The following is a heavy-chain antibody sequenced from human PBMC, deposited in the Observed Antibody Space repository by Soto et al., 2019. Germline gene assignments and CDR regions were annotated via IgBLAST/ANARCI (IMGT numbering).Heavy chain of an antibody. CDR1: GYTFTSYD. V-gene: IGHV1-8*01. D-gene: IGHD2-8*01. Sequence: ASVKVSCKASGYTFTSYDINWVRQATGQGLEWMGWMSANSGNTGYAQKLQGRVTMTRDTSTSTAYMELRSLRSDDTAVYYCARPRGTLKVMLDVWGKGTTVTVSS. J-gene: IGHJ6*04. CDR3: ARPRGTLKVMLDV. CDR2: MSANSGNT.